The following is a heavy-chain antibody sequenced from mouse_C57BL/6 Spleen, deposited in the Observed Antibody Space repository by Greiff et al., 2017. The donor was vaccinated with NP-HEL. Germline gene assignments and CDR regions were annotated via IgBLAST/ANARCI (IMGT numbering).Heavy chain of an antibody. D-gene: IGHD1-1*02. CDR3: ARDGVYWYFDV. CDR1: GYTFTDYY. Sequence: EVQRVESGPVLVKPGASVKMSCKASGYTFTDYYMNWVKQSHGKSLEWIGVINPYNGGTSYNQKFKGKATLTVDKSSSTAYMELNSLTSEDSAVYYCARDGVYWYFDVWGTGTTVTVSS. V-gene: IGHV1-19*01. J-gene: IGHJ1*03. CDR2: INPYNGGT.